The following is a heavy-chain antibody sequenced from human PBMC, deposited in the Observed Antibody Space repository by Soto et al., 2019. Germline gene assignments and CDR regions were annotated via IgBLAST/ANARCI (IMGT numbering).Heavy chain of an antibody. CDR3: ARDSLGGGMDV. CDR2: ISRTSIYI. Sequence: EVHLVESGGGLVKPGGSLRLSCAASGFIFSNYSMNWVRQAPGKGLAWVSAISRTSIYIYYPDSLNGRFTVSRDNAKNSLYLQMNSLRAEDTAVYYCARDSLGGGMDVWGQGTTVTVSS. CDR1: GFIFSNYS. D-gene: IGHD3-16*01. J-gene: IGHJ6*02. V-gene: IGHV3-21*01.